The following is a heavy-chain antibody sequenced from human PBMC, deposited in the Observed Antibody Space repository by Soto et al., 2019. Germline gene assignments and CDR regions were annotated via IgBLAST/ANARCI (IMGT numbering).Heavy chain of an antibody. D-gene: IGHD2-2*02. CDR3: AREPCSSTSCYTHFDY. CDR2: INPSGGST. V-gene: IGHV1-46*01. CDR1: GYTFTSYY. J-gene: IGHJ4*02. Sequence: GASVKVSCKASGYTFTSYYMHWVRQAPGQGLEWMGIINPSGGSTSYAQKFQGRVTMTRDTSTSTVYMGLSSLRSEDTAVYYCAREPCSSTSCYTHFDYWGQGTLVTV.